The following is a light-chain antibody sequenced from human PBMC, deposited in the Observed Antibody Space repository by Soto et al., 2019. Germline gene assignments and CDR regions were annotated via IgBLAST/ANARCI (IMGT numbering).Light chain of an antibody. Sequence: QSALTQPASVSGSPGQSITISCTGTSSDVGGYNSVSWYQQHPGKAPKLMIYEVSNRPSGVSNRFSGSKSGNTASLTISGVQAEDEADYYCSSYTSSSTWVFGGGTKLTVL. CDR2: EVS. CDR1: SSDVGGYNS. CDR3: SSYTSSSTWV. V-gene: IGLV2-14*01. J-gene: IGLJ3*02.